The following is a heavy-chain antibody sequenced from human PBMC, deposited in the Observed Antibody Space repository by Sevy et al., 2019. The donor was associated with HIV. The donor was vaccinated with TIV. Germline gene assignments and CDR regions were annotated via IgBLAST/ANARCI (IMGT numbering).Heavy chain of an antibody. J-gene: IGHJ5*02. D-gene: IGHD6-13*01. V-gene: IGHV3-73*01. Sequence: GGSLRLSCVASGFTFSGSAMHWVRQASGKGLEWVGRIRSKANSYATAYAASVKGRFTISRDDSKNTAYLQMNSLKTEDTAVYYCTRPIAAAGTNWFDPWGQGTLVTVSS. CDR1: GFTFSGSA. CDR2: IRSKANSYAT. CDR3: TRPIAAAGTNWFDP.